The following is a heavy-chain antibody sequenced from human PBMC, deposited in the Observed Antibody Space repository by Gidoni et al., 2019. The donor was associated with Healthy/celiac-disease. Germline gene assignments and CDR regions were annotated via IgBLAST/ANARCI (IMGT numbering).Heavy chain of an antibody. J-gene: IGHJ4*02. CDR2: INHSGST. Sequence: QVQLQQWGAGLLKPSETLSLTCAVYGGSFSGYYWSWIRQPPGKGLEWIGEINHSGSTNYNPSLKSRVTISVDTSKNQFSLKLSSVTAADTAVYYCARGWRRDGYNRGKAIDYWGQGTLVTVSS. V-gene: IGHV4-34*01. CDR3: ARGWRRDGYNRGKAIDY. D-gene: IGHD5-12*01. CDR1: GGSFSGYY.